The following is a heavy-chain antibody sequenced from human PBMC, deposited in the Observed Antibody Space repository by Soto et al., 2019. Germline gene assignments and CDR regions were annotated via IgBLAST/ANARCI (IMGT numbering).Heavy chain of an antibody. CDR3: ARSHGGY. V-gene: IGHV4-31*02. CDR2: IYYSGGT. D-gene: IGHD3-16*01. J-gene: IGHJ4*02. Sequence: WTWIRHHPGKGLEWIGNIYYSGGTCYNPSLESRVTISVDTSKNQFSLKLTSVTAADTAVYYCARSHGGYWGQGTLVTVSS.